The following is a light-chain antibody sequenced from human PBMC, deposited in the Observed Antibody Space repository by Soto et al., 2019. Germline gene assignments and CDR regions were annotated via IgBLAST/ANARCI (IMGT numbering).Light chain of an antibody. V-gene: IGKV1-33*01. CDR2: DAS. J-gene: IGKJ5*01. Sequence: DIQMTQSASSLSASVGDRVTFTCQASQNINNYLNWYQQKPGRAPKLLIYDASNLEAGVPSRFRGSGSGTDFTFTISRLQPEDIATDYCQQYENLPTSGQGTRLEIK. CDR3: QQYENLPT. CDR1: QNINNY.